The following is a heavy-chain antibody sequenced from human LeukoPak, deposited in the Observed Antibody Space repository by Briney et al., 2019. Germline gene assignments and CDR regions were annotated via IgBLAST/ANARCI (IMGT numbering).Heavy chain of an antibody. CDR2: TDHSGST. CDR3: ASRVAVTAKYDC. D-gene: IGHD2-21*02. CDR1: GGSFSNYY. Sequence: SETLSLTCAVYGGSFSNYYWNWIRQPPGKGLEWIGETDHSGSTNYNPSLKSRVTISVDTSENQFSLKVSSVTAADTAVYYCASRVAVTAKYDCWGQGTLVTVSS. J-gene: IGHJ4*02. V-gene: IGHV4-34*01.